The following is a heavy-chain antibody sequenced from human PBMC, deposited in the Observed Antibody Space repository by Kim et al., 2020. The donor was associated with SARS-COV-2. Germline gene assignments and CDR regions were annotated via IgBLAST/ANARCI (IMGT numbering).Heavy chain of an antibody. D-gene: IGHD3-16*02. J-gene: IGHJ4*02. V-gene: IGHV3-53*01. Sequence: VKGRFTISRDNSKNTLYLQMNSLRAEDTAVYYCATASGYDYVWGSYRFDYWGQGTLVTVSS. CDR3: ATASGYDYVWGSYRFDY.